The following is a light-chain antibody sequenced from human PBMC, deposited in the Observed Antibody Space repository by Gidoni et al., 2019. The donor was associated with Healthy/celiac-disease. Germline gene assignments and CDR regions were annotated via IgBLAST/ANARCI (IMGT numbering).Light chain of an antibody. J-gene: IGLJ2*01. V-gene: IGLV2-14*03. CDR2: DVS. Sequence: QSALTQPASVSGSPGQSITISCTGTSSDVGGYNDVSWYQQHPAKAPKLLIYDVSNRPSWVSTPFSGSKSGNTSSLTISGLHAEDEADYYCSSYTSSSTVFGGGTKLTVL. CDR1: SSDVGGYND. CDR3: SSYTSSSTV.